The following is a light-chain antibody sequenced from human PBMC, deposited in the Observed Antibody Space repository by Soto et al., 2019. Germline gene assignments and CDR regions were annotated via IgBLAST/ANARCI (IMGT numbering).Light chain of an antibody. CDR1: QNLRSS. J-gene: IGKJ1*01. CDR3: QQDNSWLHT. Sequence: EIALTHSPGTLSLSPKERATLSCRASQNLRSSLAWYQQKPGQAPRLLIYGASTRATGIPARFSGSGSGTEFTLTISSLQSEDFVGYCCQQDNSWLHTFCQGTKVDIK. CDR2: GAS. V-gene: IGKV3-15*01.